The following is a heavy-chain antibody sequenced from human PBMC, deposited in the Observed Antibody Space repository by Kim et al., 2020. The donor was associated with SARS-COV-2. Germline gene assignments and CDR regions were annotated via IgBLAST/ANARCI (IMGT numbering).Heavy chain of an antibody. D-gene: IGHD6-19*01. CDR2: ISWNSGSI. V-gene: IGHV3-9*01. CDR3: AKDLYSSGWYSAGPFDY. CDR1: GFTFDDYA. J-gene: IGHJ4*02. Sequence: GGSLRLSCAASGFTFDDYAMHWVRQAPGKGLEWVSGISWNSGSIGYADSVKGRFTISRDNAKNSLYLQMNSLRAEDTALYYCAKDLYSSGWYSAGPFDYWGQGTLVTVSS.